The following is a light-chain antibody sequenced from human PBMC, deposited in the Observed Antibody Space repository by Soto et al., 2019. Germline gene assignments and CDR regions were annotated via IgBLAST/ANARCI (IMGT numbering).Light chain of an antibody. CDR2: EVS. CDR1: SSDVAYNY. J-gene: IGLJ2*01. V-gene: IGLV2-14*01. Sequence: QSVLTQPASVSGSPGQSITISCTRTSSDVAYNYVSWYQQHPGKAPKLMIYEVSNRPSGVSNRFSGSKSGNTASLTISGLQAEDEADYYCAPCTSSTVVFGGGTKVTVL. CDR3: APCTSSTVV.